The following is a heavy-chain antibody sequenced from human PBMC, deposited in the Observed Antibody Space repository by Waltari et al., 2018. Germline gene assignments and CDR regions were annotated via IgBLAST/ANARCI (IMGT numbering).Heavy chain of an antibody. D-gene: IGHD1-1*01. CDR2: IYYSGST. J-gene: IGHJ4*02. V-gene: IGHV4-59*01. CDR3: ASQGVEMATTDGYFDY. CDR1: GGSISSYY. Sequence: QVQLQESGPGLVKPSETLSLTCTVSGGSISSYYWSWIRQPPGQGLEWIGYIYYSGSTNYNPSLKSRVTISVDTSKNQFSLKLSSVTAADTAVYYCASQGVEMATTDGYFDYWGQGTLVTVSS.